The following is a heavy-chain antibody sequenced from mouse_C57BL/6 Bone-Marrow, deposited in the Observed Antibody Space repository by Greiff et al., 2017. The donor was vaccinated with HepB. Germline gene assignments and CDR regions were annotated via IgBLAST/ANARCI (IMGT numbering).Heavy chain of an antibody. Sequence: EVMLVESGGDLVKPGGSLKLSCAASGFTFSSYGMSWVRQTPDKRLEWVATISSGGSYTYYPDSVKGRFTISRDNAKNTLYLQMSSLKSEDTAMYYCARTLGRDYWGQGTTLTVSS. V-gene: IGHV5-6*01. CDR2: ISSGGSYT. CDR1: GFTFSSYG. J-gene: IGHJ2*01. CDR3: ARTLGRDY. D-gene: IGHD4-1*01.